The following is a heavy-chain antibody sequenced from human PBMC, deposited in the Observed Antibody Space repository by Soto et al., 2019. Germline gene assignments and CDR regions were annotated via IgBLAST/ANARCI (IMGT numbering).Heavy chain of an antibody. D-gene: IGHD3-10*01. Sequence: QVQLVQSGAEVKKPGASVKVSCKASGYTSTAYPMHWVRQAPGQRLEWMGWINVANGDTGYSQKFQGRVTVTRDTSASTGYMELSSLTSEDTAVYYCASKDYYGAGIYYFDHWGQGTLVTVSS. J-gene: IGHJ4*02. V-gene: IGHV1-3*01. CDR1: GYTSTAYP. CDR3: ASKDYYGAGIYYFDH. CDR2: INVANGDT.